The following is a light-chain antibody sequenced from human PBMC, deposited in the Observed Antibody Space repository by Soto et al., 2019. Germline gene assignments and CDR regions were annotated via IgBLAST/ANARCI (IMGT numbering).Light chain of an antibody. J-gene: IGLJ1*01. CDR1: SSNIGSNT. V-gene: IGLV1-44*01. CDR3: AAWDDSLNGYV. Sequence: QSVLTHAPSASGAPRQRVTISCSGSSSNIGSNTVNWYQQLPGTAPKLLIYSNNQRPSGVPDRFSGSKSGTSASLAISGLQSEDEADYYCAAWDDSLNGYVFGTGTKVTVL. CDR2: SNN.